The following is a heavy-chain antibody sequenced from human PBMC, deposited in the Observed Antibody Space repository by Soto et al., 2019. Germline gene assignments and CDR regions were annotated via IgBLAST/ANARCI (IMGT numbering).Heavy chain of an antibody. V-gene: IGHV3-23*01. CDR3: AKDIYSSRTLG. CDR2: ISGSGDNT. D-gene: IGHD6-13*01. CDR1: GFTFSSYA. J-gene: IGHJ4*02. Sequence: GGSLRLSCAASGFTFSSYAMSWVRQAPGKGLEWVSTISGSGDNTYYADSVKGRFTISRDNSRNTLYMQMNSLRAEDTAVYYCAKDIYSSRTLGWGQGTLVTVSS.